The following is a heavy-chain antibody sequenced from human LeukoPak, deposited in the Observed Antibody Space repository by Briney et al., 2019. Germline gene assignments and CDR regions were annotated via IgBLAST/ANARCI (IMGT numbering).Heavy chain of an antibody. J-gene: IGHJ4*02. CDR2: IGSSGRTI. CDR3: ASRRDY. CDR1: GFTFSDYE. V-gene: IGHV3-48*03. Sequence: GGSLRLSCTVSGFTFSDYEMNWVRQAPGKGLEWVSNIGSSGRTIFNADSVKGRSTISRDNAKNSLYLQMNSLRVEDTAVYYCASRRDYWGQGTLVTVSS.